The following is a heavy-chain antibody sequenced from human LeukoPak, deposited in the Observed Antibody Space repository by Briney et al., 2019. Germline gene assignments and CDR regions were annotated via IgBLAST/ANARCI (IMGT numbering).Heavy chain of an antibody. CDR2: IYTSGST. J-gene: IGHJ4*02. CDR3: ARGRRGYSGYESYYFDY. CDR1: GGSFSGYY. D-gene: IGHD5-12*01. Sequence: SETLSLTCAVYGGSFSGYYWSWIRQPAGKGLEWIGRIYTSGSTNYNPSLKSRVTMSVDTSKNQFSLKLSSVTAADTAVYYCARGRRGYSGYESYYFDYWGQGTLVTVSS. V-gene: IGHV4-59*10.